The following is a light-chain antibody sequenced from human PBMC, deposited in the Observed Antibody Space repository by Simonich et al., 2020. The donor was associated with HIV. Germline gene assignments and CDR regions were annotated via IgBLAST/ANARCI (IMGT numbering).Light chain of an antibody. V-gene: IGKV1-39*01. J-gene: IGKJ1*01. CDR2: AAS. CDR3: QQSYSTPRT. CDR1: QCFSSW. Sequence: DIQMTQSPSTLSASVGDRVTITCLASQCFSSWLAWYQQKPGKAPKLLIYAASSLQSGVPSRFSGSGSGTDFTLTISSLQTEDFATYYCQQSYSTPRTFGQGTKVEIK.